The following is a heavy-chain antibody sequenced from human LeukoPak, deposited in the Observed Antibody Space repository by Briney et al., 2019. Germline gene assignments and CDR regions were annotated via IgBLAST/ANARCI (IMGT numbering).Heavy chain of an antibody. Sequence: GRSLRLSCAASGFTFDDYAMHWVRQAPGKGLEWVSGISWNSGSIGYADSVKGRFTISRDNVKNSLYLQMNSLRAEDTALYYCAKERYDSSGSFDYWGQGTLVTVSS. J-gene: IGHJ4*02. D-gene: IGHD3-22*01. CDR1: GFTFDDYA. CDR3: AKERYDSSGSFDY. CDR2: ISWNSGSI. V-gene: IGHV3-9*01.